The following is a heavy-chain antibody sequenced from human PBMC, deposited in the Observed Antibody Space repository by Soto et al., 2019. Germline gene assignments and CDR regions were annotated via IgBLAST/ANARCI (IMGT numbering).Heavy chain of an antibody. Sequence: GGSLRLSCAASGFTFSSYAMSWVRQAPGKGPEWVSAISGSGGSTYYADSVKGRFTISRDNSKNTLYLQMNSLRAEDTAVYYCAKDLGIAARPGGYFDYWGQGTPVTVSS. J-gene: IGHJ4*02. CDR3: AKDLGIAARPGGYFDY. D-gene: IGHD6-6*01. CDR1: GFTFSSYA. V-gene: IGHV3-23*01. CDR2: ISGSGGST.